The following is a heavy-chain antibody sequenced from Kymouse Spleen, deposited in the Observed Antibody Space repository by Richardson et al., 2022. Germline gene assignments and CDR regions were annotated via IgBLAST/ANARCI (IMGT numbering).Heavy chain of an antibody. V-gene: IGHV3-11*01. CDR1: GFTFSDYY. CDR3: AGIAAAGSLYYYYYGMDV. D-gene: IGHD6-13*01. CDR2: ISSSGSTI. J-gene: IGHJ6*02. Sequence: QVQLVESGGGLVKPGGSLRLSCAASGFTFSDYYMSWIRQAPGKGLEWVSYISSSGSTIYYADSVKGRFTISRDNAKNSLYLQMNSLRAEDTAVYYCAGIAAAGSLYYYYYGMDVWGQGTTVTVSS.